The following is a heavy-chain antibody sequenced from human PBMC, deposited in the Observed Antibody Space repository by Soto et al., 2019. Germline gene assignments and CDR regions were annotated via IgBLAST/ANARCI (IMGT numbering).Heavy chain of an antibody. Sequence: LRLSCAASGFAFNTYSMHWVRQVPGRGLEWVAVISYDGSNKFYADSVKGRFTISRDNSKNTLYLEMNSLRGEDTAVYYCAKVSPMGYFFDFWGQGTLVTVSS. CDR3: AKVSPMGYFFDF. J-gene: IGHJ4*02. V-gene: IGHV3-30-3*01. CDR2: ISYDGSNK. CDR1: GFAFNTYS.